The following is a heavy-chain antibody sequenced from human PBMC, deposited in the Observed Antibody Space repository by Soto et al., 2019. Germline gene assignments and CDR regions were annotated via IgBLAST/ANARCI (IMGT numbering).Heavy chain of an antibody. CDR3: ARGNVDTAMVNYYFGY. Sequence: GSLRLSCAASGFTFSSYWMSWVRQAPGKGLEWVANIKQDGSEKYYVDSVKGRFTISRDNAKNSLYLQMNSLRAEDTAVYYCARGNVDTAMVNYYFGYWGQGTLVTVSS. V-gene: IGHV3-7*05. D-gene: IGHD5-18*01. CDR1: GFTFSSYW. J-gene: IGHJ4*02. CDR2: IKQDGSEK.